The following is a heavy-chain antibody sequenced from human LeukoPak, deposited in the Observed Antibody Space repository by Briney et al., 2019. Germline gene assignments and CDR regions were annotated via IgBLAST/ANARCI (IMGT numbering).Heavy chain of an antibody. J-gene: IGHJ4*02. CDR1: GFTFSSYT. D-gene: IGHD2-2*01. CDR3: AASLPNIVVVPATKGPFGY. Sequence: GGSLRLSSAASGFTFSSYTMSWVRQAPGKGLEWVSGVSGSGGSTHYADSVKGRFTISRDNSKNTLYLQMNSLRAEDTAVYYCAASLPNIVVVPATKGPFGYWGQGTLVTVSS. V-gene: IGHV3-23*01. CDR2: VSGSGGST.